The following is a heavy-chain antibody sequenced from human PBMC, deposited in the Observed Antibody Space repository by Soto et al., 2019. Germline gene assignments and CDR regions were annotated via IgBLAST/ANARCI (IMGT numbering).Heavy chain of an antibody. CDR2: IKGKVDGGAT. J-gene: IGHJ4*02. CDR1: GLTFSGAW. D-gene: IGHD3-16*01. CDR3: TTDVTGAYGGDY. Sequence: EVQLVESGGNAVNPGGSLRLSCATSGLTFSGAWLSWVRQAPGKGLEWVGRIKGKVDGGATEYAAPVKGRFAISRDXSKDTLYLQINSLKTEDTAVYFCTTDVTGAYGGDYWGQGTLVTVSS. V-gene: IGHV3-15*01.